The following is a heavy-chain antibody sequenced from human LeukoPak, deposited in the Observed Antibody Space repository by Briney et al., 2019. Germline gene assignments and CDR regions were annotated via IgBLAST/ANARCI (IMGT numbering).Heavy chain of an antibody. CDR1: GFTFNTYW. CDR3: ARRQWTAFDV. J-gene: IGHJ3*01. CDR2: IKPDGNER. V-gene: IGHV3-7*01. Sequence: GGSLRLSCAASGFTFNTYWISWVGQAPGKGLQWVANIKPDGNERYYVDYVKGRFTISRDNARSSLYLQMNSLRVEDTAIYYCARRQWTAFDVWGQGTMVTVSS. D-gene: IGHD6-19*01.